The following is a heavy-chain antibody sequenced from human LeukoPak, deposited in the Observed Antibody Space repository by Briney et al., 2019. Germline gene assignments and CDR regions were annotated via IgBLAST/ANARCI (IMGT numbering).Heavy chain of an antibody. CDR1: GFTFSTYA. Sequence: PGGSLRLSCAASGFTFSTYAMSWVRQAPGKGLEWVSYISSSGSTIYYADSVKGRFTISRDNAKNSLFLQMNNLRAEDTAVYYCARSRSAAPIFYYGMDVWGQGTTVTVSS. V-gene: IGHV3-11*01. D-gene: IGHD6-13*01. J-gene: IGHJ6*02. CDR3: ARSRSAAPIFYYGMDV. CDR2: ISSSGSTI.